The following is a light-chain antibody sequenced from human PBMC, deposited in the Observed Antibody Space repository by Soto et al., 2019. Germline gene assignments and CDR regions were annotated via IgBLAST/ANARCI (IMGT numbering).Light chain of an antibody. CDR2: GTS. CDR1: QSISNRY. Sequence: EIALTQSPGSLSLSPGERVTLSCRASQSISNRYLAWYQHRPGQAPRLLIYGTSSRASGVPDRFSASGAGTDFILTISRLEPEDFAIYYCQQSGSSITFGGGTKVEIK. CDR3: QQSGSSIT. V-gene: IGKV3-20*01. J-gene: IGKJ4*01.